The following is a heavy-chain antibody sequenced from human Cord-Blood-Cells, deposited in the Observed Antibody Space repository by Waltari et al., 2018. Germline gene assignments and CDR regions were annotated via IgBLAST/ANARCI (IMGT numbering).Heavy chain of an antibody. J-gene: IGHJ5*02. CDR3: ARVDSSSWLNWFDP. V-gene: IGHV4-34*01. Sequence: QVQLQPWGAGLLKPSETLSLTCAVFGGSFSGYYWSWIRPPPGKGLEWIGEINHSGSTNYNPSLKSRVTISVDTSKNQFSLKLSSVTAADTAVYYCARVDSSSWLNWFDPWGQGTLVTVSS. D-gene: IGHD6-13*01. CDR2: INHSGST. CDR1: GGSFSGYY.